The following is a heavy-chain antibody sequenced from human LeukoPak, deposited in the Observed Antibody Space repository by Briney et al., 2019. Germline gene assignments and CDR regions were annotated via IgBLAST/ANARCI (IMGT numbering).Heavy chain of an antibody. J-gene: IGHJ5*02. D-gene: IGHD6-19*01. CDR3: ARSSSGWYKDNWFDP. CDR2: IYTSGST. Sequence: SETLSLTCTVSGGSISSYYWSWIRQPAGKGLEWIGRIYTSGSTNYNPSLKSRVTISVDTSKNQFSLKLSSVTAADTAVYYCARSSSGWYKDNWFDPWGQGTLVTVSS. V-gene: IGHV4-4*07. CDR1: GGSISSYY.